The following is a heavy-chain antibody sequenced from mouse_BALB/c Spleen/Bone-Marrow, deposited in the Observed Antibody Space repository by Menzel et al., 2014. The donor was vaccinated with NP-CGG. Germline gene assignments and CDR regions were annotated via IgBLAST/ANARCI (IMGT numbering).Heavy chain of an antibody. V-gene: IGHV1-74*01. Sequence: QVQLQQSGAELVRPGASVKLSCRASDYSFTSYWVNWVKQRPGQGLEWIGMIHSSDGETRLNQKFKDKATLTVDKSSSTAYMQLSSPTSEDSAVYYCARGGYDGWYFDVWGAGTTVTVSS. CDR3: ARGGYDGWYFDV. CDR2: IHSSDGET. D-gene: IGHD2-2*01. CDR1: DYSFTSYW. J-gene: IGHJ1*01.